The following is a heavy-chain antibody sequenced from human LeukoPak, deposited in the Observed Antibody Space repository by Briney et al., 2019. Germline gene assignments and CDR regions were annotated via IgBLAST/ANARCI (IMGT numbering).Heavy chain of an antibody. CDR3: ARVDYGGNSVPDC. D-gene: IGHD4-23*01. V-gene: IGHV4-59*01. CDR2: IYYSGST. Sequence: SETLSLTCTVSGGSISSYYWSWIRQPPGKGLEWIGYIYYSGSTNYNPSLKSRVTISVDTSKNQFSLKLSSLTGADTAVYYCARVDYGGNSVPDCWGQGTLVTVSS. CDR1: GGSISSYY. J-gene: IGHJ4*02.